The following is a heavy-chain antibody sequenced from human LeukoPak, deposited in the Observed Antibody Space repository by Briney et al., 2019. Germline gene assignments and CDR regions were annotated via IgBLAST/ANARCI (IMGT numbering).Heavy chain of an antibody. D-gene: IGHD3-3*01. CDR1: GGSFSGYY. CDR2: INHSGST. J-gene: IGHJ4*02. CDR3: ARQNFWSGYVDY. Sequence: SETLSLTCAVYGGSFSGYYWSWIRQPPGKGLEWIGEINHSGSTNYNPSLKSRVTISVDTSKNQFSLKLSSVTAADTAVYYCARQNFWSGYVDYWGREPWSPSPQ. V-gene: IGHV4-34*01.